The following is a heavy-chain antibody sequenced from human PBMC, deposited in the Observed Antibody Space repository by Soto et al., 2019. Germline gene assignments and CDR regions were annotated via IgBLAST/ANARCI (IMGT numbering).Heavy chain of an antibody. CDR1: GYTFTSYS. V-gene: IGHV1-3*01. D-gene: IGHD2-2*01. CDR3: ARASCSSTSCNNYYYYGMAV. Sequence: ASVKVSCKTSGYTFTSYSMHWVRQAPGQRLEWMGWIYAGNENTKYSQKFQGRVTINRDTSANTAYMELSSLRSEDTAVYYCARASCSSTSCNNYYYYGMAVWGQGTTVTVSS. CDR2: IYAGNENT. J-gene: IGHJ6*02.